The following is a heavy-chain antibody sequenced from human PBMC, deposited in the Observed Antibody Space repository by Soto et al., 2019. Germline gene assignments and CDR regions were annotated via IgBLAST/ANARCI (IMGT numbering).Heavy chain of an antibody. Sequence: PGGSLRLSCAASGFTFSDYYMSWIRQAPGKGLEWVSYISSSGSTIYYADSVKGRFTISRDNAKNSLYLQMNSLRAEDTAVYYCARVFPSYYYDSSGSKKRFGLDYWGQGTLVTVSS. J-gene: IGHJ4*02. CDR1: GFTFSDYY. CDR3: ARVFPSYYYDSSGSKKRFGLDY. V-gene: IGHV3-11*01. D-gene: IGHD3-22*01. CDR2: ISSSGSTI.